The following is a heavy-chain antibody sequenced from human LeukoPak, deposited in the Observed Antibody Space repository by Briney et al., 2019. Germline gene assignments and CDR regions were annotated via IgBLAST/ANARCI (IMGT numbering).Heavy chain of an antibody. CDR2: ISTSTGDT. CDR3: ATDMVGFCSGNGCYSEAY. D-gene: IGHD2-15*01. V-gene: IGHV1-18*01. Sequence: ASVKVSCKTSGYSFILYGISWVRQAPGQGPEWMGWISTSTGDTKYTQKFQGGVTLTTDTSTSTAYMELSSLRSDDTAVYYCATDMVGFCSGNGCYSEAYWGQGTLVTVSS. J-gene: IGHJ4*02. CDR1: GYSFILYG.